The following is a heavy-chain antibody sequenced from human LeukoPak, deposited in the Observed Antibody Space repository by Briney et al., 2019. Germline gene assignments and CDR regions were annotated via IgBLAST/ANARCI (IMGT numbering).Heavy chain of an antibody. J-gene: IGHJ6*02. CDR2: LYYDGRT. Sequence: PSETLSLTCTVFGGSFNTNLYYWAWFRQPPGKGLEWIGSLYYDGRTYYNPSLESRLTIPVDTSNNQFSVKLTSVTATDTAVYYCAGVVAGYYGMDVWGQGTTVTVSS. CDR3: AGVVAGYYGMDV. CDR1: GGSFNTNLYY. V-gene: IGHV4-39*01. D-gene: IGHD6-19*01.